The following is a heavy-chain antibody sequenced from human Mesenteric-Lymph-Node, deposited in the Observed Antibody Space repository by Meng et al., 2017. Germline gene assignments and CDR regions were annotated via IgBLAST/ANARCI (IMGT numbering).Heavy chain of an antibody. Sequence: GSLRLSCAVSDYSISRSYYWGWIRQPPGKGLEWIGSVHHSGSTFYNPSLKSRVTISVDTSKNQFSLKLTSVTAADTAVYYCTTAPNPYYFDYWGQRTLVTVSS. CDR1: DYSISRSYY. D-gene: IGHD1-14*01. CDR3: TTAPNPYYFDY. J-gene: IGHJ4*02. CDR2: VHHSGST. V-gene: IGHV4-38-2*01.